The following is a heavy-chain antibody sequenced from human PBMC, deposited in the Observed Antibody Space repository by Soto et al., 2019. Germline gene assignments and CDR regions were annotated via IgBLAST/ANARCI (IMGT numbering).Heavy chain of an antibody. CDR2: ISYDGNNK. J-gene: IGHJ4*02. D-gene: IGHD3-10*01. CDR1: RFTFINYG. CDR3: AKDWSNCGSGGGFDY. Sequence: QVQLVESGGGVVQPGRSLRLSCATSRFTFINYGMHWVRQAPGKGLEWVAHISYDGNNKYYADSVKGRFTISRDNSKSMLYLQMNSLRAEDTAVYYCAKDWSNCGSGGGFDYWGQGTLVTVSS. V-gene: IGHV3-30*18.